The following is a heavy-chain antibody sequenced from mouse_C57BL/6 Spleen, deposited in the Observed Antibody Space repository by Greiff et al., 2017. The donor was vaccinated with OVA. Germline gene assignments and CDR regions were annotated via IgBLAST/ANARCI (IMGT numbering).Heavy chain of an antibody. V-gene: IGHV5-4*01. D-gene: IGHD4-1*01. CDR3: ARDTGKNWYFDV. Sequence: EVQRVESGGGLVKPGGSLKLSCAASGFTFSSYAMSWVRQTPEKRLEWVATISDGGSYTYYPDNVKGRFTISRDNAKNNLYLQMSHLKSEDTAMYYCARDTGKNWYFDVWGTGTTVTVSS. J-gene: IGHJ1*03. CDR1: GFTFSSYA. CDR2: ISDGGSYT.